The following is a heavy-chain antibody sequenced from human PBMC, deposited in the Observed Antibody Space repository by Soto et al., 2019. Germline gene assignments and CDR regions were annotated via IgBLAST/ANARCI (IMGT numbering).Heavy chain of an antibody. CDR2: INHSGST. CDR1: GGSFRRYY. D-gene: IGHD5-18*01. V-gene: IGHV4-34*01. Sequence: SETLSLTCAVYGGSFRRYYWTWIRQPPGKGLEWIGEINHSGSTNYNPSLKSRVTISVDTSKNQFSLNLSSVTAADTAVYYCARALGYTYGHLPIDYWGQGALVTVSS. J-gene: IGHJ4*02. CDR3: ARALGYTYGHLPIDY.